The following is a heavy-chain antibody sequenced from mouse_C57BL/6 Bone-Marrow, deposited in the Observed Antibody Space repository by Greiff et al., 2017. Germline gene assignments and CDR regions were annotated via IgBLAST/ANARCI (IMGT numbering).Heavy chain of an antibody. J-gene: IGHJ3*01. CDR1: GYTFTNYW. D-gene: IGHD1-1*01. V-gene: IGHV1-63*01. Sequence: QVQLKESGAELVRPGTSVKMSCKASGYTFTNYWIGWAKQRPGHGLEWIGDIYPGGGYTNYNEKFKGKATLTADKSSSTAYMQFSSLTSDDSAIYYCARGDYYGSSFAYWGQGTLVTVSA. CDR3: ARGDYYGSSFAY. CDR2: IYPGGGYT.